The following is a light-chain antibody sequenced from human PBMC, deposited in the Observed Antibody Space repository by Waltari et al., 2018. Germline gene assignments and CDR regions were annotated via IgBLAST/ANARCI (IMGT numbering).Light chain of an antibody. Sequence: DIQMTQSPSSVSASIGDRVTITCRASHNINTWLAWYQQKPGKGPNLLIFGASSVQTGLPSRFSGRGSGTFFTLTINGLQPEDSATYFCQQGSSVPPTFGQGTIVEVK. CDR3: QQGSSVPPT. CDR2: GAS. CDR1: HNINTW. J-gene: IGKJ1*01. V-gene: IGKV1-12*01.